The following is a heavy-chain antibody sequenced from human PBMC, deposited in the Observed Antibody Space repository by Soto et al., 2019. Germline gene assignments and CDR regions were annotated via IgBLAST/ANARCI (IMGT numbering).Heavy chain of an antibody. CDR1: GFTFSSYS. J-gene: IGHJ4*02. CDR2: ISSSSSYI. CDR3: ARFKAGDRYFDY. D-gene: IGHD2-21*01. Sequence: EVQLVESGGGLVKPGGSLRLSCAASGFTFSSYSMNWVRQAPGQGLEWVSSISSSSSYIYYVDSVKGRFTISGDNADNALHLQMNSLIDEDTAVYYCARFKAGDRYFDYWGQGTLVTVTS. V-gene: IGHV3-21*01.